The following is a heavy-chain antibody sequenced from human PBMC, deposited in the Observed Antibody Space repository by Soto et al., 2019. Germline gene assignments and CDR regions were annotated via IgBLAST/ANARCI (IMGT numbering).Heavy chain of an antibody. CDR2: ISAYNGNT. D-gene: IGHD2-2*01. CDR3: ARDIQFGVVPAASWSIDY. CDR1: GYTFTSYG. J-gene: IGHJ4*02. Sequence: ASVKVSCKASGYTFTSYGISWVRQAPGQGLEWMGWISAYNGNTNYAQKLQGRVTMTTDTSTSTAYMELRSLRSDDTAVYYCARDIQFGVVPAASWSIDYWGQGTLVTVSS. V-gene: IGHV1-18*01.